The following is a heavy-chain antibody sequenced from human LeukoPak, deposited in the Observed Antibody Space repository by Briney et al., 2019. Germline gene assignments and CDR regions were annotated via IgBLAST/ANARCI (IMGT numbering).Heavy chain of an antibody. CDR3: AKGHDGSGYYAFDI. V-gene: IGHV3-23*01. CDR1: GFTFDDYG. Sequence: GGSLRLSCAASGFTFDDYGMSWVRQAPGKGLEWVSTISGSGGSTYYADSVKGRFTIARDNAKNTVSLKRSGLRVEDTAVYYCAKGHDGSGYYAFDIWGQGTMVTVSS. J-gene: IGHJ3*02. CDR2: ISGSGGST. D-gene: IGHD3-22*01.